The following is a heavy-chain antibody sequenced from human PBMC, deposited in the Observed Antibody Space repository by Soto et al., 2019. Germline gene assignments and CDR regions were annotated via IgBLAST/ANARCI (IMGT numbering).Heavy chain of an antibody. J-gene: IGHJ4*02. D-gene: IGHD3-10*01. V-gene: IGHV3-9*01. CDR2: ISWNRGSI. CDR3: AKEFSYYGSGSYFDY. CDR1: GFTFDDYA. Sequence: GGSLRLSCAASGFTFDDYAMHWVRQAPGKGLEWVSGISWNRGSIGYADSVKGRFTISRDNAKNSLYLQMNSLRAEDTALYYCAKEFSYYGSGSYFDYCGQGTLVTVSS.